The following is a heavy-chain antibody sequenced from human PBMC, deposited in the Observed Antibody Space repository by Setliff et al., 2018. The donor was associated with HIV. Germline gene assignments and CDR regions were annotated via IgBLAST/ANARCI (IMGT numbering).Heavy chain of an antibody. D-gene: IGHD1-26*01. CDR2: VSAYSGKT. CDR1: GGTFSSYA. J-gene: IGHJ4*02. CDR3: ARREPLSRTNYFDY. V-gene: IGHV1-18*01. Sequence: GASVKVSCKASGGTFSSYAISWVRQAPGQGLEWMGWVSAYSGKTRYAQNFQDRVTMTTDTSTSTAYMELMALRSDDTAMYYCARREPLSRTNYFDYWGQGTLVTVSS.